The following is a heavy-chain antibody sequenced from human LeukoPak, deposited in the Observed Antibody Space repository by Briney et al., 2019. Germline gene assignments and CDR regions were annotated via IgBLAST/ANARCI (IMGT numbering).Heavy chain of an antibody. V-gene: IGHV3-7*01. D-gene: IGHD6-19*01. J-gene: IGHJ4*02. Sequence: PGGSLRLSCTASGFTFSNFWMGWVRQAPGKGLEWVANIKQDETEKFYLGSVKGRFTISRDNAKNSLYLQMNSLRAEDTAVYYCATGYTSGTRIDYWGQGTLVSVSS. CDR2: IKQDETEK. CDR1: GFTFSNFW. CDR3: ATGYTSGTRIDY.